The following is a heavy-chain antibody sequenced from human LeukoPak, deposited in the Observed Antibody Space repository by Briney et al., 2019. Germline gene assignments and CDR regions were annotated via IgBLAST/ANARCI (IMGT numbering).Heavy chain of an antibody. Sequence: GGSLRLSCAASGFTFGDYAVSWVRQAPGKGLEWIGFIRSKAYGGTTQYAASVKGRFTLSRDDSKSITYLQMNSLKTEDTAVYYATRDHPYYYDNSGYPLDYWGQGTLVTVSS. D-gene: IGHD3-22*01. J-gene: IGHJ4*02. CDR2: IRSKAYGGTT. CDR3: TRDHPYYYDNSGYPLDY. CDR1: GFTFGDYA. V-gene: IGHV3-49*04.